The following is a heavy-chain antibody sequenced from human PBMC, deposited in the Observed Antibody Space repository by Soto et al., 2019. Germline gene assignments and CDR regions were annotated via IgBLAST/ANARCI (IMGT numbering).Heavy chain of an antibody. V-gene: IGHV1-8*01. Sequence: QVQLVQSGAEVKKPGASVKVSCKASGYTFTSHDINWMRQTTGQGLEWMVWMNPNSGHTNYAQNFQGRVTMTRDTSINTAYMELTNLRSEDTAIYYCASDMSTTWGQGTLVTVSS. D-gene: IGHD2-2*01. CDR3: ASDMSTT. J-gene: IGHJ5*02. CDR2: MNPNSGHT. CDR1: GYTFTSHD.